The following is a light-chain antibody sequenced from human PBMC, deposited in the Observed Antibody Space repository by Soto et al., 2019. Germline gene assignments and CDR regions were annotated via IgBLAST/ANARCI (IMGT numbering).Light chain of an antibody. CDR2: ATS. CDR3: QQLNVYPST. V-gene: IGKV1-9*01. J-gene: IGKJ4*01. Sequence: IQCTQSPSYLSASVGDRVTINCRASQGISGSLAWYHKKPGEDPNLLIYATSTLQSGVPSRFSGSGTGTDFNLTITRLHTEDCATYDCQQLNVYPSTFGGGTKVDIK. CDR1: QGISGS.